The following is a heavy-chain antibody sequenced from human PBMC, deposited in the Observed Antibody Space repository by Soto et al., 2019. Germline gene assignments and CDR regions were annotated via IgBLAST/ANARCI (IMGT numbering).Heavy chain of an antibody. CDR3: ARKSDGSASGAVY. CDR2: IIPKLGSA. J-gene: IGHJ4*02. V-gene: IGHV1-69*01. CDR1: GGGNLRDYR. Sequence: QVQLVQSGAEVKEPGSSVKVSCKASGGGNLRDYRTTWVRRAPGQGLEWMGGIIPKLGSANYAQNFQGRGTVTADEYTKTVYMELRSLRYDDTAVYYCARKSDGSASGAVYWGQGTPVTVSS. D-gene: IGHD6-25*01.